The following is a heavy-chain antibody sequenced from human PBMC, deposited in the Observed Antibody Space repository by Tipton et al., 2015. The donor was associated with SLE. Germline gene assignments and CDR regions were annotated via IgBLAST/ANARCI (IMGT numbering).Heavy chain of an antibody. CDR2: IYNSVST. V-gene: IGHV4-59*11. CDR3: VRVTTRWDDY. D-gene: IGHD1-1*01. CDR1: GGSINSHY. J-gene: IGHJ4*02. Sequence: TLSLTCTVSGGSINSHYWSWIRQPPGKGLEWIGFIYNSVSTTYNPSLKSRVTISLDTSKNQFSLKLSSVTAADTAVYYCVRVTTRWDDYWGQGILVTVSS.